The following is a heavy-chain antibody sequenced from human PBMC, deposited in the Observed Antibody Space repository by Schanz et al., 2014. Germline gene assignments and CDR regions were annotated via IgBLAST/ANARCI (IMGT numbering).Heavy chain of an antibody. CDR2: ISNDGSIK. CDR3: ASPSVYSDYGTYFDF. D-gene: IGHD5-12*01. Sequence: QVQLLQFGGGVVQPGRSLRLSCAASGFTFSSYAMHWVRQAPGKGLEWVALISNDGSIKYYADSVEGRFTISRDNSRNTLYLQMNSLRTEDTAVYYCASPSVYSDYGTYFDFWGQGTLVTVSS. J-gene: IGHJ4*02. CDR1: GFTFSSYA. V-gene: IGHV3-30-3*01.